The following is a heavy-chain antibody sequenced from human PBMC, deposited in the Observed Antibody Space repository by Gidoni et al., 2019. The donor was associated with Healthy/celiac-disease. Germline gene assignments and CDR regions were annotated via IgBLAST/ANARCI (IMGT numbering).Heavy chain of an antibody. Sequence: EVQLVESGGGLVQPGRSLRLSCAASGFTFDDYAMHWVRQAPGKGLEWVSGISWNSGSIGYADSVKGRFTISRDNAKNSLYLQMNSLRAEDTALYYCAKDIEFGIMVTGTTGGMDVWGQGTTVTVSS. CDR1: GFTFDDYA. CDR3: AKDIEFGIMVTGTTGGMDV. CDR2: ISWNSGSI. D-gene: IGHD1-7*01. J-gene: IGHJ6*02. V-gene: IGHV3-9*01.